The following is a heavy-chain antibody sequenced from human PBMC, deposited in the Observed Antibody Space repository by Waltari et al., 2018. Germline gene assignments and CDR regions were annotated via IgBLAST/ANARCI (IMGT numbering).Heavy chain of an antibody. CDR2: INSDGSST. J-gene: IGHJ4*02. V-gene: IGHV3-74*01. Sequence: EVQLVESGGGLVQPGGSLRLSCAASGITISRYWMHWVRQAPGKGLVGVSRINSDGSSTSYADSVKGRFTISRDNAKNTLYLQMNSLRAEDTAVYYCATCYYYDSSGNYYVSDYWGQGTLVTVSS. CDR1: GITISRYW. CDR3: ATCYYYDSSGNYYVSDY. D-gene: IGHD3-22*01.